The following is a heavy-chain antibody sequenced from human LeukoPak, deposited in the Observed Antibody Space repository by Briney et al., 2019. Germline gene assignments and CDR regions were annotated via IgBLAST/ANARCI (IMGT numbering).Heavy chain of an antibody. V-gene: IGHV2-5*02. CDR3: AHRQMHMKGAFDI. J-gene: IGHJ3*02. CDR1: GSSISSGYY. D-gene: IGHD2-21*01. CDR2: IYWDDDK. Sequence: TLSLTCTVSGSSISSGYYWGWIRQPPGKALEWLAVIYWDDDKRYSSSLKSRLTITKDTSKNQVVLTMTNMDPVDTATYYCAHRQMHMKGAFDIWGQGAMVTVSS.